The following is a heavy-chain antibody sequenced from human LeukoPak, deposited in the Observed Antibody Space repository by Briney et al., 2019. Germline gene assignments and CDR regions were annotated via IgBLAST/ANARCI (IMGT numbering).Heavy chain of an antibody. CDR1: GFTFNNYW. J-gene: IGHJ4*02. CDR2: IKQDGSEK. D-gene: IGHD3-22*01. Sequence: GGSLRLSCAASGFTFNNYWMTWVRQAPGKGLEWVANIKQDGSEKYYVDSVKGRFTISRDNAKNSLYLQMNSLRAEDTAVYYCARDSVHGYYDSSGYSTLFDYWGQGTLVTVSS. CDR3: ARDSVHGYYDSSGYSTLFDY. V-gene: IGHV3-7*01.